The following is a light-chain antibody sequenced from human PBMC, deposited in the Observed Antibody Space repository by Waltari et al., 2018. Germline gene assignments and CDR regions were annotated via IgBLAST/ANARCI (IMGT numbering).Light chain of an antibody. Sequence: QSALTQPASVSGSPGQSITISCTGTSSYVVGYNFLSWYQQDPGKAPTLIIYEVYTRPSGVSNRFSGSKSGNRASLTISGLQTEDEADYYCSSYTSRGTLVFGGGTKLTVL. CDR3: SSYTSRGTLV. CDR2: EVY. J-gene: IGLJ2*01. V-gene: IGLV2-14*01. CDR1: SSYVVGYNF.